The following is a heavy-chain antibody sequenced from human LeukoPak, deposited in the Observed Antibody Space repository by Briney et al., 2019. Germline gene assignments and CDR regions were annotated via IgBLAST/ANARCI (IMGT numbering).Heavy chain of an antibody. CDR1: GYTLTELS. CDR2: FDPEDGET. J-gene: IGHJ3*02. D-gene: IGHD3-22*01. V-gene: IGHV1-24*01. CDR3: TTAQKRPWFDAFDI. Sequence: ASVKVSCKVSGYTLTELSMHWVRQAPGKGLEWMGGFDPEDGETIYAQKFQGRVTMTEDTSTDTAYTELNSLRSEDTAVYYCTTAQKRPWFDAFDIWGQGTMVTVSS.